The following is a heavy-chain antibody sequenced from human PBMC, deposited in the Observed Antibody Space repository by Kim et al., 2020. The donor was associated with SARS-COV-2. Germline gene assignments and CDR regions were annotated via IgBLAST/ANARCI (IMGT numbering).Heavy chain of an antibody. V-gene: IGHV4-39*01. Sequence: SETLSLTCTVSGGSLSSSSYYWGWIRQPPGKGLEWLGSIYYSGSTYYNPSLKSRVTISVDTSKNQFSLKLSSVTAADTAGYYCASPATSGSFDYWGQGTLVTVSS. CDR3: ASPATSGSFDY. CDR2: IYYSGST. D-gene: IGHD1-26*01. CDR1: GGSLSSSSYY. J-gene: IGHJ4*02.